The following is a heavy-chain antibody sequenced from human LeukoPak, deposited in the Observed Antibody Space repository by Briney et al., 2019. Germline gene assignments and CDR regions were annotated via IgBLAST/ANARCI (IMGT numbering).Heavy chain of an antibody. J-gene: IGHJ3*02. CDR2: IIPIFGTA. V-gene: IGHV1-69*06. CDR3: AREKLERRSGGLNAFDI. D-gene: IGHD1-1*01. CDR1: GGTFSSYA. Sequence: GASVKVSCKASGGTFSSYAISWVRQAPGQGLEWMGGIIPIFGTANYAQKFQGRVTITADKSTSTAYMELSSLRSEDTAVYYCAREKLERRSGGLNAFDIWGQGTMVTVSS.